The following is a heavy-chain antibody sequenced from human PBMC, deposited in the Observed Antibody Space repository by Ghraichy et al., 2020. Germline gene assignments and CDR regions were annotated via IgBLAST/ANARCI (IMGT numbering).Heavy chain of an antibody. J-gene: IGHJ4*02. Sequence: SQTLSLTCTVSGDSISRGNFFWGWIRQPPGKGLEWIGSIYYSGSTYYNPSLKSRVTMSVDTSKNQFSLNLRSVTAADTGVYYCARQPAATMREFAFDYWGQGTLVTVSS. CDR1: GDSISRGNFF. CDR2: IYYSGST. CDR3: ARQPAATMREFAFDY. D-gene: IGHD2-15*01. V-gene: IGHV4-39*01.